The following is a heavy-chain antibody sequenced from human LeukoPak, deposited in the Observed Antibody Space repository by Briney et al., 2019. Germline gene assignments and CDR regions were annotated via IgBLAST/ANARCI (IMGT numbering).Heavy chain of an antibody. Sequence: GRSLRLSCAASGFTFDDYAMHWVRQAPGKGLEWVSGISWNGGSIDYADSVKGRFTISRDNAKNSLYLQMNSLRAEDTAFYYCAKDVGVTTAGKIDYWGQGTLVTVSS. CDR3: AKDVGVTTAGKIDY. J-gene: IGHJ4*02. CDR1: GFTFDDYA. CDR2: ISWNGGSI. D-gene: IGHD3-3*01. V-gene: IGHV3-9*01.